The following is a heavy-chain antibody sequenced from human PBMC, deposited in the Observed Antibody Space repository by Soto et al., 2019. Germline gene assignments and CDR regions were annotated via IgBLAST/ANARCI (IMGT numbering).Heavy chain of an antibody. CDR1: GFTFSSYG. V-gene: IGHV3-30*18. Sequence: PGGSLRLSCAASGFTFSSYGMHWVRQAPGKGLEWVAVISYDGSNKYYADSVKGRFTISRDNSKNTLYLQMNSLRAEDTAVYYCAKVPREAKISSGYYFDYWGQGTLVTVSS. D-gene: IGHD3-22*01. CDR3: AKVPREAKISSGYYFDY. J-gene: IGHJ4*02. CDR2: ISYDGSNK.